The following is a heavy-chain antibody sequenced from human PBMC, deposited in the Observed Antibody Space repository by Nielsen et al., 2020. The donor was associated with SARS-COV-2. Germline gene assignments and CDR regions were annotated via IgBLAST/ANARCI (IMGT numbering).Heavy chain of an antibody. CDR1: GGSISSSSYY. CDR3: ARDDSGSYVAFDI. CDR2: IYYSGST. D-gene: IGHD1-26*01. Sequence: GSLRLSCTVSGGSISSSSYYWGWIRQPPGKGLEWIGSIYYSGSTYYNPSLKSRVTISVDTSKNQFSLKLSSVTAADTAVYYCARDDSGSYVAFDIWGQGTMVTVSS. V-gene: IGHV4-39*07. J-gene: IGHJ3*02.